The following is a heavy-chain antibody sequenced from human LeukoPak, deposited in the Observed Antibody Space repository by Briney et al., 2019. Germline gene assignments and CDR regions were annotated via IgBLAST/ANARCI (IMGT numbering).Heavy chain of an antibody. CDR2: ISPNSGGT. CDR1: GYTFTGYY. J-gene: IGHJ4*02. Sequence: ASVKVSCKASGYTFTGYYMHWVRQAPGQGLEWMGWISPNSGGTNYAQKFQGRVTMTRDTSISTAYMELSRLRSDDTAVYYCARVLTVPDKTNATPTYDYWGQGTLVTVSS. V-gene: IGHV1-2*02. CDR3: ARVLTVPDKTNATPTYDY. D-gene: IGHD2-2*01.